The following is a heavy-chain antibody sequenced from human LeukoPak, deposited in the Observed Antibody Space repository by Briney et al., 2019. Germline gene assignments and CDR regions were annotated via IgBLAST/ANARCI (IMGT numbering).Heavy chain of an antibody. CDR1: GFTFSSYW. CDR3: ARERVGRGVILFRSWFDP. CDR2: IKQDGSEK. V-gene: IGHV3-7*01. D-gene: IGHD3-10*01. Sequence: GGSLRLSCAASGFTFSSYWMSWVRQAPGKGLEWVANIKQDGSEKYYVDSVKGRFTISRDNAKNSLYLQMNSLRAEDTAVYYCARERVGRGVILFRSWFDPWGQGTLVTVSS. J-gene: IGHJ5*02.